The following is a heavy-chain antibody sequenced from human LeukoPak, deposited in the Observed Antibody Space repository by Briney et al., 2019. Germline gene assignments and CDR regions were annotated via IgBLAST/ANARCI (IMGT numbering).Heavy chain of an antibody. Sequence: ASVKVSCKASGYTFTSYGISWVRQATGQGLEWMGWMNPNSGNTGYAQKFQGRVTITRTTSISTAYMDLSNLTSEDTAVYYCARGLGTAFDPWGQGTLVTVSS. CDR3: ARGLGTAFDP. CDR1: GYTFTSYG. J-gene: IGHJ5*02. CDR2: MNPNSGNT. D-gene: IGHD1/OR15-1a*01. V-gene: IGHV1-8*03.